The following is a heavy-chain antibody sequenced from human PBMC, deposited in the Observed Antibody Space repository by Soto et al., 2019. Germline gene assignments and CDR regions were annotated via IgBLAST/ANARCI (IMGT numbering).Heavy chain of an antibody. D-gene: IGHD3-16*01. V-gene: IGHV3-23*01. CDR3: AKLPGGVTTSWFDP. CDR2: LSGSGITT. Sequence: GGSLRLSCAASGFTFTNYAMSWVRQAPGKGLECVSSLSGSGITTCYADSVKGRFTISRDNSKNTLYLQMNSLRADDTAVYFCAKLPGGVTTSWFDPWGQGT. J-gene: IGHJ5*02. CDR1: GFTFTNYA.